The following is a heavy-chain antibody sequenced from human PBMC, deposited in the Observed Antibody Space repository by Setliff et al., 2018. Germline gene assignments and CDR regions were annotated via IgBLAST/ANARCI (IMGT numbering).Heavy chain of an antibody. CDR3: ARSSDSGYYHQRDAFDI. Sequence: PSVKVSCKASGYTLINYGISWVRQAPGQGLEWMGWINPNSGGTNYAQKFQGRVSMTRDTSISTAFLELNGLRSDDTAVYYCARSSDSGYYHQRDAFDIWGQGTRVTVSS. V-gene: IGHV1-2*02. CDR1: GYTLINYG. J-gene: IGHJ3*02. D-gene: IGHD3-3*01. CDR2: INPNSGGT.